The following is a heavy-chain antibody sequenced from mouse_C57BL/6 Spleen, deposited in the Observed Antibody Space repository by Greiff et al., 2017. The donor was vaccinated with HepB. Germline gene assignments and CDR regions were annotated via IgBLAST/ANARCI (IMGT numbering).Heavy chain of an antibody. D-gene: IGHD2-4*01. CDR3: TRDRDYYDYAMDY. CDR1: GFTFSSYA. CDR2: ISSGGDYI. J-gene: IGHJ4*01. V-gene: IGHV5-9-1*02. Sequence: EVKVVESGEGLVKPGGSLKLSCAASGFTFSSYAMSWVRQTPEKRLEWVAYISSGGDYIYYADTVKGRFTISRDNARNTLYLQMSSLKSEDTAMYYCTRDRDYYDYAMDYWGQGTSVTVSS.